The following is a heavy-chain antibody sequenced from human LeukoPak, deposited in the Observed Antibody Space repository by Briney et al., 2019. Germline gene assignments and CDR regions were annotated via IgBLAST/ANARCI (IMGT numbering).Heavy chain of an antibody. CDR2: INPNSGGT. J-gene: IGHJ6*02. CDR3: ARAMVRGEGYYYYGMDV. V-gene: IGHV1-2*04. CDR1: GYTFTGYY. Sequence: ASVKVSCKASGYTFTGYYMHWVRQAPGQGLEWMGWINPNSGGTNYAQKFQGWVTMTRDTSISTAYMELSRLRSDDTAVYYCARAMVRGEGYYYYGMDVWGQGTTVTVSS. D-gene: IGHD3-10*01.